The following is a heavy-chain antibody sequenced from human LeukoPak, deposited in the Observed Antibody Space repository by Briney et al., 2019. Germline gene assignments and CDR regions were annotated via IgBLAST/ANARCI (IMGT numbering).Heavy chain of an antibody. D-gene: IGHD3-22*01. CDR1: GYTFTSYG. V-gene: IGHV1-18*01. Sequence: ASVEVSCKASGYTFTSYGISWVRQAPGQGLEWMGWISAYNGNTNYAQKLQGRVTMTTDTSTSTAYMELRSLRSDDTAVYYCARDPVFYDSKDGFDPWGQGTLVTVSS. J-gene: IGHJ5*02. CDR2: ISAYNGNT. CDR3: ARDPVFYDSKDGFDP.